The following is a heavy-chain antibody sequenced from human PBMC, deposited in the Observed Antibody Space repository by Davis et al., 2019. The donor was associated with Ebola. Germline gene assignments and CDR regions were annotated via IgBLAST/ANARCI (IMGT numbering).Heavy chain of an antibody. V-gene: IGHV3-33*01. J-gene: IGHJ6*02. CDR3: ARDYGDYYYGMDV. Sequence: GESLKISCAASGFTFSSYGMHWVRQAPGKGLEWVAVIWYDGSNKYYADSVKGRLTISRDNSKNTLYLQMNSLRAEDTAVYYCARDYGDYYYGMDVWGQGTTVTVSS. CDR2: IWYDGSNK. D-gene: IGHD4-17*01. CDR1: GFTFSSYG.